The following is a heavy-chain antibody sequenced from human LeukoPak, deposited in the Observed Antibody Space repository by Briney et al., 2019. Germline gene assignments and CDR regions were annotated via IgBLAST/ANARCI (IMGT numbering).Heavy chain of an antibody. Sequence: GGSLRLSCSASGFTFSSYAMHWVRQAPGKGLEYVSAIGSNGGSTYYADSVKGRFTISRDNSKNTLYLQMGSLRAEDTAVYYCVKGRYNWRKVRVGLSYYYYYGMDVWGQGTTVTVSS. CDR1: GFTFSSYA. J-gene: IGHJ6*02. D-gene: IGHD1-1*01. CDR2: IGSNGGST. CDR3: VKGRYNWRKVRVGLSYYYYYGMDV. V-gene: IGHV3-64D*06.